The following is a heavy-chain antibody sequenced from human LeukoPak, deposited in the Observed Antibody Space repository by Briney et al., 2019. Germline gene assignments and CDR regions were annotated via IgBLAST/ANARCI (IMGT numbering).Heavy chain of an antibody. J-gene: IGHJ3*02. CDR2: VSYDGSNI. V-gene: IGHV3-30*04. CDR1: GFTFSDYA. CDR3: ARDIYCSSTSCYGNAFDI. Sequence: PGGSLRLSCAASGFTFSDYALHWVRQAPGKGLEWVAFVSYDGSNIYYADSVKGRFTISRDNSKNTLYLQMNSLRAEDTAVYYCARDIYCSSTSCYGNAFDIWGQGTMVTVSS. D-gene: IGHD2-2*01.